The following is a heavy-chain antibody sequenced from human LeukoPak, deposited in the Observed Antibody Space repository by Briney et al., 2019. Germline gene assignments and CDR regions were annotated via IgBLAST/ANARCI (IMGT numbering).Heavy chain of an antibody. CDR2: IKSKTDGGTT. V-gene: IGHV3-15*01. CDR1: GFTFSNAW. Sequence: PGGSLRLSCAASGFTFSNAWMSWVRQAPGKGLEWVGRIKSKTDGGTTDYAAPVKGRFTISRDDSKNTLYLQMNSLKTEDTAVYYCTTEGGIAVALFDYWGQGTLVTVSS. J-gene: IGHJ4*02. CDR3: TTEGGIAVALFDY. D-gene: IGHD6-19*01.